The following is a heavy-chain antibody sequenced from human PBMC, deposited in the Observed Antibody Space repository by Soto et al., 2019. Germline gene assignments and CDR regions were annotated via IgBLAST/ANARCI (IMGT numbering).Heavy chain of an antibody. J-gene: IGHJ6*02. CDR2: IYYSGST. CDR3: ARDLWGYCGTDCYPLDV. CDR1: GGSISETGCY. V-gene: IGHV4-39*07. Sequence: PSETLCLTCTVSGGSISETGCYWGWIRQPPGKGLEWIGNIYYSGSTDYNPSLKSRVTISVDTSKNQFSLKLNSVTAADTAVYYCARDLWGYCGTDCYPLDVWGPGTTVTVSS. D-gene: IGHD2-21*02.